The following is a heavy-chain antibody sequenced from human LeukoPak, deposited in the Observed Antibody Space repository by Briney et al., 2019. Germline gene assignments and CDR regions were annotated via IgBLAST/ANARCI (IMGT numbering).Heavy chain of an antibody. D-gene: IGHD5-18*01. Sequence: GGSLRLSCAASGFPFSDYYMSWIRQAPGKGLEWVSYISTSTSYTNYADSVKGRSTISRDNAKNSLYLQMNSLRADDTAVYYCARDHNYGYGAFDIWGQGTMVTVSS. V-gene: IGHV3-11*05. J-gene: IGHJ3*02. CDR3: ARDHNYGYGAFDI. CDR2: ISTSTSYT. CDR1: GFPFSDYY.